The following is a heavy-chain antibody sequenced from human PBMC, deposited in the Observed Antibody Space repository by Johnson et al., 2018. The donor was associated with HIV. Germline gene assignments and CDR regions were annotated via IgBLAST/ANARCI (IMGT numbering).Heavy chain of an antibody. D-gene: IGHD2-21*02. CDR3: ARPHIVVVTAGYAFDI. V-gene: IGHV3-66*02. CDR1: GFTVSSNY. J-gene: IGHJ3*02. Sequence: VQLVESGGGLVQPGGSLRLSCAASGFTVSSNYITWVRQAPGTGLEWVSATTPSGGGTYYADSVKGRFTISRDNSKNTLYLQMNSLRAEDTAVYYCARPHIVVVTAGYAFDIWGQGTMVIVSS. CDR2: TPSGGGT.